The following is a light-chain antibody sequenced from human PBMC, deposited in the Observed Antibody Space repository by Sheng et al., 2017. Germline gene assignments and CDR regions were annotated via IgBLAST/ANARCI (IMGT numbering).Light chain of an antibody. CDR2: DDT. V-gene: IGLV3-21*02. Sequence: YVLTQPPSLSVAPGHTARVTCGGSNIGDKSVHWYQQRPGQAPVLVVYDDTDRPSGIPDRFAGSNSGNTATLTISRVEAGDGADYYCQVWDSNSDQGVFGGGTKLTVL. CDR1: NIGDKS. CDR3: QVWDSNSDQGV. J-gene: IGLJ3*02.